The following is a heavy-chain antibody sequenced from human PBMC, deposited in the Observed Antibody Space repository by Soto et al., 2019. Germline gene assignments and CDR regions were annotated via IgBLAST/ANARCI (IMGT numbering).Heavy chain of an antibody. CDR1: GGSISSYY. Sequence: SETLSLTCTVSGGSISSYYWSWIRQPPGKGLEWIGYIYDSGSTNYNPSLKSRVTMSVDTSKNHFSLRLISVTAADTAIYFCAREGNLGRWLQPLDFWGQGTLVTVSS. D-gene: IGHD5-18*01. CDR3: AREGNLGRWLQPLDF. CDR2: IYDSGST. J-gene: IGHJ4*02. V-gene: IGHV4-59*01.